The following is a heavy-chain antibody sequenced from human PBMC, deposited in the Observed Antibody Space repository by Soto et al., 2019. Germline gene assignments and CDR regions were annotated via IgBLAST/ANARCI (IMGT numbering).Heavy chain of an antibody. CDR1: GFAFSSYS. CDR2: IDGFSRDI. D-gene: IGHD2-15*01. V-gene: IGHV3-21*06. J-gene: IGHJ4*02. Sequence: EVDLVEFGGGLVKPGGSLRLSCVASGFAFSSYSMNWVRQAPGKGLEWVSSIDGFSRDIHYADSARGRFTISRDNSKNSLFLQMNSLEAADTAIYFCARGYCSDRSCYSEASNIGDYWGQGTLVTVSS. CDR3: ARGYCSDRSCYSEASNIGDY.